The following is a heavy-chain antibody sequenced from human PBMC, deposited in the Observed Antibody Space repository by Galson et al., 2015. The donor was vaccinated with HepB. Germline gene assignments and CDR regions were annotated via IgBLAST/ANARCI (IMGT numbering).Heavy chain of an antibody. CDR3: AKDGAAGAEYFQH. Sequence: SLRLSCAASGFTFSSYSMNWVRQAPGKGLEWVSGISWNSGSIGYADSVKGRFTISRDNAKNSLYLQMNSLRAEDTALYYCAKDGAAGAEYFQHWGQGTLVTVSS. D-gene: IGHD6-25*01. V-gene: IGHV3-9*01. CDR2: ISWNSGSI. J-gene: IGHJ1*01. CDR1: GFTFSSYS.